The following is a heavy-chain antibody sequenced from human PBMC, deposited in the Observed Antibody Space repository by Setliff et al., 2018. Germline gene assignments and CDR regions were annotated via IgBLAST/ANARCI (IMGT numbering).Heavy chain of an antibody. Sequence: PGESLKISCKASGYTFTSNWIAWVRQMPGKGLEWMGLVFPSDSDTRYSPSFRGQVTISADKSISTAYLQWSSLKASDTAMYYCAREHVSGHSEYWGQGTLVTVSS. CDR3: AREHVSGHSEY. D-gene: IGHD1-26*01. CDR1: GYTFTSNW. J-gene: IGHJ4*02. V-gene: IGHV5-51*01. CDR2: VFPSDSDT.